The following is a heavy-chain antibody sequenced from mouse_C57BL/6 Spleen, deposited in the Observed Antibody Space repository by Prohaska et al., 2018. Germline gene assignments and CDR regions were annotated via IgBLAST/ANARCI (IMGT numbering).Heavy chain of an antibody. V-gene: IGHV11-2*01. D-gene: IGHD2-1*01. CDR3: MRYGNYWYFDV. CDR2: INSDGSEI. Sequence: EVQLLETGGGLVQPGGSRGLSCEGSGFTFSGFWMSWVRQTPGKTLEWIGDINSDGSEINYAPSIKDRFTIFRDNDKSTLYLQMSNVRSEDTATYFCMRYGNYWYFDVWGTGTTVTVSS. J-gene: IGHJ1*03. CDR1: GFTFSGFW.